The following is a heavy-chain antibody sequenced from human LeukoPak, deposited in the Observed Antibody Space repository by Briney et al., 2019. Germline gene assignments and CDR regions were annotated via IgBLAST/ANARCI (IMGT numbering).Heavy chain of an antibody. Sequence: GGSLTLSCEDSGFTFRSYEMNWVRQAPGKGLEWIAYLSSSGSAFSHADSVKGRFTIARDNAKNSVYLEMNSLRADDTAVYYCARSARLMKGVVEVTALDDWGQGTLVTVSS. CDR1: GFTFRSYE. CDR3: ARSARLMKGVVEVTALDD. CDR2: LSSSGSAF. V-gene: IGHV3-48*03. J-gene: IGHJ4*02. D-gene: IGHD3-3*01.